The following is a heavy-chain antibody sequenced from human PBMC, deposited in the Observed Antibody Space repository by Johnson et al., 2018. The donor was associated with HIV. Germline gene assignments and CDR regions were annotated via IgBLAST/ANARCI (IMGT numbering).Heavy chain of an antibody. Sequence: QVQLVESGGGVVQPGRSLRLSCAASGFTFSSYAMHWVRQAPGKGLEWVAVISYDGSNKYYADSVKGRFTISRDNSKNTLYLQMNSLRAEDTALYYCAREVRYNLNQVPAFDIWGQGTMVTVSS. D-gene: IGHD1-20*01. CDR1: GFTFSSYA. J-gene: IGHJ3*02. V-gene: IGHV3-30-3*01. CDR3: AREVRYNLNQVPAFDI. CDR2: ISYDGSNK.